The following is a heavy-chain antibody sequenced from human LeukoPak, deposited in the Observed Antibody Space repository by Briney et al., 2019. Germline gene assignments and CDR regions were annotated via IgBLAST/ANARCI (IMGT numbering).Heavy chain of an antibody. D-gene: IGHD6-19*01. J-gene: IGHJ4*02. Sequence: SETLSLTCTVSGGSISSSSYYWGWVRQPPGKGLEWIGSIYYSGSTYYNPSLKRRVTISVDTSKNQFSLKLSSVTAADTAVYYCARRGYSSGPYFDYWGQGTLVTVSS. CDR1: GGSISSSSYY. CDR2: IYYSGST. V-gene: IGHV4-39*01. CDR3: ARRGYSSGPYFDY.